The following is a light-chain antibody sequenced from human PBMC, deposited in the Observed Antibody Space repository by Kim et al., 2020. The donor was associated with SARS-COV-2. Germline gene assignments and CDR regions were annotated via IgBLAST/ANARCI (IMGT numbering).Light chain of an antibody. CDR3: KSRDSSGNHLF. J-gene: IGLJ1*01. Sequence: SSELTQDPAVSVALGQTVTVTCQGDSLRTYYATWYQQKPGQAPVLVIYGKNNRPSGIPDRFSGSSSRNTASLTITRAQAEDEADYYCKSRDSSGNHLFFG. CDR2: GKN. V-gene: IGLV3-19*01. CDR1: SLRTYY.